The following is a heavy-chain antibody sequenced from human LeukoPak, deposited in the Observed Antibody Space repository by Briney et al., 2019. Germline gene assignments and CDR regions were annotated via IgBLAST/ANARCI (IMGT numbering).Heavy chain of an antibody. CDR3: FSTYYDYVWGSYRTSFDY. CDR1: GFTFSSYT. CDR2: ITTSDGNT. D-gene: IGHD3-16*02. J-gene: IGHJ4*02. Sequence: PGGSLRLSCAASGFTFSSYTMSWVRQAPGKGLEWVSTITTSDGNTYYADSVKGRFTVSRDNSKNTLYLQMNSLRAGDTAVYYCFSTYYDYVWGSYRTSFDYWGQGTLVAVSS. V-gene: IGHV3-23*01.